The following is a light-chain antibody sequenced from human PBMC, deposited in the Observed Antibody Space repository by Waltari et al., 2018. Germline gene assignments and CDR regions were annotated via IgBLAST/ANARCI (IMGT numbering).Light chain of an antibody. CDR1: RSDVGGYNY. CDR2: DVS. V-gene: IGLV2-14*01. CDR3: SSYTSSSTGWV. J-gene: IGLJ3*02. Sequence: QSALTQPASVSGSPGQSITISCTGTRSDVGGYNYVSGYQQHPGKAPKLMIYDVSKRPSGVSNRFSGSKSGNTASLTISVLQAEDESDYYCSSYTSSSTGWVFGGGTKLTVL.